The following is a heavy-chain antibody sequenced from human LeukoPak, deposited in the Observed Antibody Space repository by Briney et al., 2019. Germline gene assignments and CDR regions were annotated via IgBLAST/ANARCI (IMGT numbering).Heavy chain of an antibody. J-gene: IGHJ4*02. V-gene: IGHV3-23*01. Sequence: GGSLRLSCAASGFTFSSYTMSWVRQAPGKGLEWVSTITTSDGNTYYADSVKGRFTISRDNAKNSLYLQMNSLRAEDTAVYYCARAKDTAMVDYWGQGTLVTVSS. D-gene: IGHD5-18*01. CDR2: ITTSDGNT. CDR3: ARAKDTAMVDY. CDR1: GFTFSSYT.